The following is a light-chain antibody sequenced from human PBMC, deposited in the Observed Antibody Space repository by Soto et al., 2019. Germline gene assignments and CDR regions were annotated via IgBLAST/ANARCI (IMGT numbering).Light chain of an antibody. CDR2: QVT. V-gene: IGLV2-8*01. Sequence: QSALTQPPSASGSPGQSVTISCTGTSSDIGAYNYVSWYRQYPDKAPKLLVYQVTKRPSGVPDRFSGSKSGNTAALTVSGFQAEDEAVYYCSSYAGSLVVFGGGTKLTVL. CDR3: SSYAGSLVV. CDR1: SSDIGAYNY. J-gene: IGLJ2*01.